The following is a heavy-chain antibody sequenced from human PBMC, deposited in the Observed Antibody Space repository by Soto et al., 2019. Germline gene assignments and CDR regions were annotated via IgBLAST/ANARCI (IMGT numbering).Heavy chain of an antibody. CDR2: INYDGSST. J-gene: IGHJ4*02. V-gene: IGHV3-74*01. D-gene: IGHD4-17*01. Sequence: PGGSLRLSCAASGFTFSSYWMHWVRQTPGKGLVWVSRINYDGSSTNYADSVKGRFTISRDNAKNTLYLQMNSLRAEDTAVYFCARSYGPLDYWGQGTLVTVSS. CDR1: GFTFSSYW. CDR3: ARSYGPLDY.